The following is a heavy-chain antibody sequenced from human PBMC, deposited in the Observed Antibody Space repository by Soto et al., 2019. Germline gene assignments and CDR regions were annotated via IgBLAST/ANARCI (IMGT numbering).Heavy chain of an antibody. CDR3: ARATSRSKTAFDH. CDR2: ISSTSGTI. Sequence: GGSLRLSCAASGFTFSDYYMTWIRQAPGKGLEWVSYISSTSGTISYADSVKGRFTLSRDNAKNSLYLQMISLRAEDTAVYYCARATSRSKTAFDHWGQGALVTVSS. CDR1: GFTFSDYY. J-gene: IGHJ4*02. D-gene: IGHD1-1*01. V-gene: IGHV3-11*01.